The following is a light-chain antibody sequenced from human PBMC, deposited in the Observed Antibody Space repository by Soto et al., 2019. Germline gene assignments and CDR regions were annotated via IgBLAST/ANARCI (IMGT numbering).Light chain of an antibody. CDR1: QSISSN. V-gene: IGKV3-15*01. J-gene: IGKJ4*01. CDR3: QQYNNWPLT. Sequence: ETVMTQSPATLSVSPGERATLACRASQSISSNLAWYQQKHGQAPRLLIYGASTRDTGIPARFTGSGSGTEFTLTISRLQSEDFEVYYCQQYNNWPLTFGGGTKVDIK. CDR2: GAS.